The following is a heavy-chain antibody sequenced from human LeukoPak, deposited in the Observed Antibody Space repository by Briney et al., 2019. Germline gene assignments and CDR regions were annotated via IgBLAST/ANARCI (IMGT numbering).Heavy chain of an antibody. CDR1: GYTFTSYY. Sequence: ASVKVSCKASGYTFTSYYMHWVRQAPGQGLEWMGIINPSGGSTSYAQKFQGRVTMTRDMSTSTVHMELSSLRSEDTAVYYCARDTGLNAFDIWGQGSMVTVSS. CDR2: INPSGGST. D-gene: IGHD1-14*01. V-gene: IGHV1-46*01. CDR3: ARDTGLNAFDI. J-gene: IGHJ3*02.